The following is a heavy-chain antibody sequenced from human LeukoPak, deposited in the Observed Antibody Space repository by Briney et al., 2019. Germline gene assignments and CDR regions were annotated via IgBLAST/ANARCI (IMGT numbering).Heavy chain of an antibody. CDR2: ISAYNGNT. D-gene: IGHD6-13*01. Sequence: EASVKVSCKASGYTLTSYGISWVRQAPGQGLEWMGWISAYNGNTNYAQKLQGRVTMTTVTSTSTAYMELRSLRSDDTAVYYCARETAAAELDWGQGTLVTVSS. CDR3: ARETAAAELD. J-gene: IGHJ4*02. V-gene: IGHV1-18*01. CDR1: GYTLTSYG.